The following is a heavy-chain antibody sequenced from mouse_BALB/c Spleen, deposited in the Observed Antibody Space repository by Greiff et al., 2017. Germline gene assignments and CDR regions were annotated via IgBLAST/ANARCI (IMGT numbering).Heavy chain of an antibody. D-gene: IGHD1-1*01. J-gene: IGHJ4*01. CDR2: IRNKANGYTT. Sequence: EVHLVESGGGLVQPGGSLRLSCATSGFTFTDYYMSWVRQPPGKALEWLGFIRNKANGYTTEYSASVKGRFTISRDNSQSILYLQMNTLRAEDSATYYCARDKGFITTVVDAMDYWGQGTSVTVSS. V-gene: IGHV7-3*02. CDR1: GFTFTDYY. CDR3: ARDKGFITTVVDAMDY.